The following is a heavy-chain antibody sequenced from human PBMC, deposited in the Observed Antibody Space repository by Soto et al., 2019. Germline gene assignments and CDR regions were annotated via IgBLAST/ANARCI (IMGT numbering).Heavy chain of an antibody. V-gene: IGHV4-4*07. D-gene: IGHD3-22*01. CDR2: IYTSGST. CDR3: ARDLEAYYYDSSGFNWFDP. J-gene: IGHJ5*02. Sequence: SETLSLSCPVSVGSISSYYWSLIRQLAGKGLEWIGRIYTSGSTNYNPSLKSRVTMSVDTPKNQFSLKLSSVTAADTAVYYCARDLEAYYYDSSGFNWFDPWGQGTLVTVSS. CDR1: VGSISSYY.